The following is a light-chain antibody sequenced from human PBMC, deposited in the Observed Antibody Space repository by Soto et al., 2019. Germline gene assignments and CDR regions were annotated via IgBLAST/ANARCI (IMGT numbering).Light chain of an antibody. CDR3: QTWGTGFPV. Sequence: QAVLTQSPSASASLGASVKLTCTLSSGHSNNAIAWHQQQPEKGPRYLMKLNSDGSHSKGDGIPDRFSGSSSGAERYLTISSLQSEDEGDYYCQTWGTGFPVFGGGTKLTVL. J-gene: IGLJ3*02. CDR1: SGHSNNA. CDR2: LNSDGSH. V-gene: IGLV4-69*01.